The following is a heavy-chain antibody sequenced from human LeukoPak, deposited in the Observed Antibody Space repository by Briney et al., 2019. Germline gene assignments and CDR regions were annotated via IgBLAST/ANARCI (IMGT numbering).Heavy chain of an antibody. CDR1: GYTFTSYG. V-gene: IGHV1-18*01. Sequence: SVKVSCKASGYTFTSYGISWVRQAPGHGLEWMGWISAYNGNTNYAQKLQGRVTMTTDTSTSTAYMELRSLRSDDTAVYYCAREYQLLGDYYYYYMDVWGKGTTVTVSS. CDR2: ISAYNGNT. J-gene: IGHJ6*03. CDR3: AREYQLLGDYYYYYMDV. D-gene: IGHD2-2*01.